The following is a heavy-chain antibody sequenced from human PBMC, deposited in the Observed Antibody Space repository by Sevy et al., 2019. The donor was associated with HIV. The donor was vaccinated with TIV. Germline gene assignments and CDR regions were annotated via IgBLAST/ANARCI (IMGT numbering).Heavy chain of an antibody. J-gene: IGHJ4*02. V-gene: IGHV3-21*01. D-gene: IGHD2-15*01. Sequence: GGSLRLSCAASGFTFSSYSMNWVRQAPGKGLEWVSSISSSSSYIYYADSVKGRFTISRDNAKNSLYLQMNSLRAGDTAVYYCARDKVGGSCYNCFDYWGQGTLVTVSS. CDR3: ARDKVGGSCYNCFDY. CDR2: ISSSSSYI. CDR1: GFTFSSYS.